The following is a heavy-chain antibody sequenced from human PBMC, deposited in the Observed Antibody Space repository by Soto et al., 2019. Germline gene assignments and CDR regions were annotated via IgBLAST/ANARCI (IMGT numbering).Heavy chain of an antibody. J-gene: IGHJ4*02. CDR3: ARDPGGDYDYVWGSYRYCDY. Sequence: QVQLVQSGAEVKKPGASVKVSCKASGYTFTSYGISWVRQAPGQGLEWMGWISAYNGNTNYAQKLQGRVTMTTDTSTRTAYMELRSLRSDDTAVYYCARDPGGDYDYVWGSYRYCDYWGQGTLVTVSS. V-gene: IGHV1-18*01. CDR1: GYTFTSYG. CDR2: ISAYNGNT. D-gene: IGHD3-16*02.